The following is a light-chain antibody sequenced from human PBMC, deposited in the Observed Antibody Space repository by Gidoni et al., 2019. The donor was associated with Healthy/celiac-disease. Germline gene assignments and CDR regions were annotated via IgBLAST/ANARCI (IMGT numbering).Light chain of an antibody. CDR3: QVWDSSSDHLV. V-gene: IGLV3-21*04. CDR2: YAS. J-gene: IGLJ2*01. CDR1: NIGSNS. Sequence: SYVLTQPPSVSVAPGKTARITCGGNNIGSNSVHWDQQKPGQAPVLVIYYASDRPSGIPERFSGSNSGNTSTLTISRVEAGDEADYYCQVWDSSSDHLVVGGGTKLTVL.